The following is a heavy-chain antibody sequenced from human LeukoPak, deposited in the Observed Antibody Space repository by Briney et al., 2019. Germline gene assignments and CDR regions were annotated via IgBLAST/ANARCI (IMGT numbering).Heavy chain of an antibody. CDR2: ISYDGSNK. J-gene: IGHJ4*02. Sequence: GRSHRLSCAASGFTFSSYAMRWVRQAPGKWLEWVAVISYDGSNKYYADSVKGRFTISRDNSKNTLYLQMNSLRGEDTAVYYCAKDQNYYDSSGISDYWGQGTLVTVSS. CDR1: GFTFSSYA. D-gene: IGHD3-22*01. CDR3: AKDQNYYDSSGISDY. V-gene: IGHV3-30-3*01.